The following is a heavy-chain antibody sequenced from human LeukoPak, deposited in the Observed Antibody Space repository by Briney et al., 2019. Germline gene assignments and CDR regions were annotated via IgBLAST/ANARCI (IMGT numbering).Heavy chain of an antibody. D-gene: IGHD5-24*01. CDR2: IYYSGST. CDR3: ARGRRDGYNYYFDY. Sequence: SETLSLTCAVYGGSFSGYYWSWIRQPPGKGLEWIGYIYYSGSTNYNPSLKSRVTISVDTSKNQFSLKLSSVTAADTAVYYCARGRRDGYNYYFDYWGQGTLVTVSS. V-gene: IGHV4-59*01. CDR1: GGSFSGYY. J-gene: IGHJ4*02.